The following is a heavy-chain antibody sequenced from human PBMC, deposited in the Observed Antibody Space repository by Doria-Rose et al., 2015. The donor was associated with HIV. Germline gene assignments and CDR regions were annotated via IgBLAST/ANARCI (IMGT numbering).Heavy chain of an antibody. Sequence: QVQLQESGPCLVKPSETLSLTCSVSGASVSSRGYYWNWIRQVPGKGLESLGYTYYTGTSDYSPSLKSRLNMAVDTSKNQFSLKLSFVTVADTAVYYCARMGSYRELDYWGQG. D-gene: IGHD3-3*01. CDR3: ARMGSYRELDY. V-gene: IGHV4-31*03. CDR2: TYYTGTS. J-gene: IGHJ4*02. CDR1: GASVSSRGYY.